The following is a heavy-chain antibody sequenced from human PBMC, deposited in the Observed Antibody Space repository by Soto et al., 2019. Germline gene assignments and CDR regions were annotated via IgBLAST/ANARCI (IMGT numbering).Heavy chain of an antibody. J-gene: IGHJ4*02. CDR2: IWYDGSNK. CDR1: GFTFSSYA. CDR3: ARDGSYYYDSSGYYPLFDY. V-gene: IGHV3-33*08. Sequence: QVQLVESGGGVVQPGRSLRLSCAASGFTFSSYAMHWVRQAPGKGLEWVAVIWYDGSNKYYADSVKGRFTISRDNSKNTLYLQMNSLRAEDTAVYYCARDGSYYYDSSGYYPLFDYWGQGTLVTVSS. D-gene: IGHD3-22*01.